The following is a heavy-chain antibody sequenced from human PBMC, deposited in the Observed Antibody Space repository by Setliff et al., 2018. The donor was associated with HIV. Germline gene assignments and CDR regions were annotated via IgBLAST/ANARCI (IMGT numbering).Heavy chain of an antibody. CDR3: TRAEQQLPYYYYYYGLDV. V-gene: IGHV4-38-2*01. CDR1: GYSISSGYY. Sequence: SETLSLTCAVSGYSISSGYYWGWIRQPPGKGLEWIGSIYHSGSTYYNPSLKSRVTISVDTSKNQFSLKLSSVTAADTAVYYCTRAEQQLPYYYYYYGLDVWGQGTTVTVSS. J-gene: IGHJ6*02. D-gene: IGHD6-13*01. CDR2: IYHSGST.